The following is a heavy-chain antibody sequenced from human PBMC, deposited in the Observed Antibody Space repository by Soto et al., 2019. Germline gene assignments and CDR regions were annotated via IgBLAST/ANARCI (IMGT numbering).Heavy chain of an antibody. CDR3: ARDDSERPATY. CDR1: GGSFSCYY. J-gene: IGHJ3*01. Sequence: SETLSLTCAVYGGSFSCYYWTWIRQPPGTGLEWIGEINHSGSTNYNPSLKSRVTISVDTSKNQFSLKLTSVTAADTAMYYCARDDSERPATYWGQGTMVTVSS. CDR2: INHSGST. V-gene: IGHV4-34*01. D-gene: IGHD3-10*01.